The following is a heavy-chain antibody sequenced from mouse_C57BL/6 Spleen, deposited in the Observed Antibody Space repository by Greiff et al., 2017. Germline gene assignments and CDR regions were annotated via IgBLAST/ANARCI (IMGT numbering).Heavy chain of an antibody. CDR2: IDPEDGDT. D-gene: IGHD2-5*01. J-gene: IGHJ3*01. Sequence: EVKLMESGAELVRPGASVKLSCTASGFNITDYYMHWVKQRPEQGLEWIGRIDPEDGDTEYAPKFQGKATMTADTSSNTTYLQLSSLTSEDTAVYYCTTPYSKGAYWGQGTLVTVSA. V-gene: IGHV14-1*01. CDR1: GFNITDYY. CDR3: TTPYSKGAY.